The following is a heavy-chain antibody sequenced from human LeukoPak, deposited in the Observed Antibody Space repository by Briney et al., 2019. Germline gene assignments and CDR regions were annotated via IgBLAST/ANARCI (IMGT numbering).Heavy chain of an antibody. Sequence: SDTLSLTCAVSGYSISSSNWWGWIRQPPGKGLEWIGYIYYSGSTYYNPSLKSRFTMSVDTSKNQFSLKLSSVTAVDTAVYYCAITPSIVGATRNWFDPGSQGTLVTVPS. D-gene: IGHD1-26*01. CDR3: AITPSIVGATRNWFDP. CDR2: IYYSGST. CDR1: GYSISSSNW. V-gene: IGHV4-28*01. J-gene: IGHJ5*02.